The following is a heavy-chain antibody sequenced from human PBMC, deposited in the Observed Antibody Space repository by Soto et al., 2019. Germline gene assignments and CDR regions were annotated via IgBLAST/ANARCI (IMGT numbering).Heavy chain of an antibody. CDR3: ARGSDYYDSSGADFDY. Sequence: EVQLVDSGGGLVQPGGSLRLSCAASGFNFRSYELNWVRQAPGKGLEWVSYISTSGSTMYYADSVKGRFTISRDNTKNSLYLQMKSLRAEDTAVYYCARGSDYYDSSGADFDYWGQGTLVTVSS. CDR1: GFNFRSYE. J-gene: IGHJ4*02. CDR2: ISTSGSTM. V-gene: IGHV3-48*03. D-gene: IGHD3-22*01.